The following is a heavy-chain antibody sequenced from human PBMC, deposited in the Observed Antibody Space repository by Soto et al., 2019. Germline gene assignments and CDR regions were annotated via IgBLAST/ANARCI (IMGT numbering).Heavy chain of an antibody. J-gene: IGHJ5*02. Sequence: QERLVESGGGVVQPGRSLRLSCAVSGFTFSDYAMHWVRQAPGKGLEWVALIWHDGLNEFYADSVRGRFTISRDISNNTLYPANNSLSPQETDVSYCTKSRGDGYKWGLGIDHWGQGTLVTVSS. CDR2: IWHDGLNE. CDR3: TKSRGDGYKWGLGIDH. V-gene: IGHV3-33*08. D-gene: IGHD3-10*01. CDR1: GFTFSDYA.